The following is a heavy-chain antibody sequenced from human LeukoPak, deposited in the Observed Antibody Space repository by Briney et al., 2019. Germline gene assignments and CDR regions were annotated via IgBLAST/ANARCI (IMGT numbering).Heavy chain of an antibody. J-gene: IGHJ4*02. Sequence: EGSLRLSCAASGFTFNNYAMNWVRQAPGKGLEWVSAISESGDKTHYADSVKGRFTISRDNSQNTLYLQMNSLRAEDTALYYCAKQWVDCWGQGTLVTVSS. CDR3: AKQWVDC. CDR1: GFTFNNYA. CDR2: ISESGDKT. D-gene: IGHD1-26*01. V-gene: IGHV3-23*01.